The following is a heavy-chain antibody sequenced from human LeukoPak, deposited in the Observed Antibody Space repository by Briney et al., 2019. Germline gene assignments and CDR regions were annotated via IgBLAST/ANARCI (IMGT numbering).Heavy chain of an antibody. V-gene: IGHV4-59*11. CDR2: IYYSGSN. D-gene: IGHD2-15*01. Sequence: SETLSLTCTVSGDSISSHYWSWVRQPPGKGLEWVGYIYYSGSNNYNPSRKSRVTISVDTSKNQFSLKLSSVTAADTAVYYCAREQLGYCSGGSCYYYYYMDVWGKGTTVTVSS. J-gene: IGHJ6*03. CDR3: AREQLGYCSGGSCYYYYYMDV. CDR1: GDSISSHY.